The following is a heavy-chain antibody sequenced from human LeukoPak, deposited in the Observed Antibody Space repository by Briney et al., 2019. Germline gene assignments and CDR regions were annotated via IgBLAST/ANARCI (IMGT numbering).Heavy chain of an antibody. V-gene: IGHV4-39*01. Sequence: SETLSLTCTVSGGSISSSSYYWGWIRQPPGKGLEWIGSIYYSGSTYYNPSLKSRVTISVDTSKNQFSLKLSSVTAADTAVYYCARHRIIAAIGAFDFWGQGTLVTVSS. J-gene: IGHJ4*02. D-gene: IGHD6-6*01. CDR2: IYYSGST. CDR1: GGSISSSSYY. CDR3: ARHRIIAAIGAFDF.